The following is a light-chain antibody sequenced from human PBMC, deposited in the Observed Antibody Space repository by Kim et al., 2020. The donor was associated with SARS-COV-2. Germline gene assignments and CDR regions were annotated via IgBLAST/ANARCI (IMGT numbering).Light chain of an antibody. CDR1: QCINNY. Sequence: SSVRDVDPTTCRAPQCINNYLAWFQQNPGKAPKSLSDAASSSQSGAPSRFSGSRSGTDFTLTIHILQPEDFATYYCLQYHSYPVTFGQGTRLEIK. CDR2: AAS. J-gene: IGKJ5*01. V-gene: IGKV1-16*01. CDR3: LQYHSYPVT.